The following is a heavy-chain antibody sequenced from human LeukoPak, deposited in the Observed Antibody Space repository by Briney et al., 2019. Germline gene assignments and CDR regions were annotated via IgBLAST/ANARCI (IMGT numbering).Heavy chain of an antibody. V-gene: IGHV7-4-1*02. J-gene: IGHJ4*02. CDR1: GYTFTSYA. CDR3: ARGGADSPDY. D-gene: IGHD3-22*01. CDR2: INTNTGNP. Sequence: ASVKVSCKASGYTFTSYAMNGVRQAAGQGLEWMGWINTNTGNPTYAQVFTGRFVFSLDTSVSTAYLQISSLKAEDTAVYYCARGGADSPDYWGQGTLVTVSS.